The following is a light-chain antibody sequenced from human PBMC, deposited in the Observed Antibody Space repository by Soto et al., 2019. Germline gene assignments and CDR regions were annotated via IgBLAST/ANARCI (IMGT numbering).Light chain of an antibody. CDR2: DAS. Sequence: DLQMTQSPSSLSASVGDRVTITCQASQDISNYLNWYQQKPGKAPKLLIYDASNLETGVPSRFSGSGSGTDFTFTISSLQPEDIATYYCQQYGNLPPLFTFGPGTKVDIK. J-gene: IGKJ3*01. V-gene: IGKV1-33*01. CDR1: QDISNY. CDR3: QQYGNLPPLFT.